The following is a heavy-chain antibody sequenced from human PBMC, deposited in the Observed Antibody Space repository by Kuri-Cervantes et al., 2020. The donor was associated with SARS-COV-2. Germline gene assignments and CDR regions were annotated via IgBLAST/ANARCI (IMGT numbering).Heavy chain of an antibody. CDR2: MNPDTGNA. V-gene: IGHV1-8*02. J-gene: IGHJ4*02. CDR3: ARTYCSSTSCYPANFDY. Sequence: ASVKVSCKASGYTFTNNDVNWLRQASGQGLEWMGWMNPDTGNAGYAQKFQGRVTMTRITSISTAYMELSSLRSEDTAVYYCARTYCSSTSCYPANFDYWGQGTLVTVSS. D-gene: IGHD2-2*01. CDR1: GYTFTNND.